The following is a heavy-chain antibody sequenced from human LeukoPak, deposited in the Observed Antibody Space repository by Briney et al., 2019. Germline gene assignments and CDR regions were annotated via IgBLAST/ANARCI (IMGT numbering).Heavy chain of an antibody. CDR3: ARGTPQQWLRYYYGMDV. CDR1: GYTFTGYY. CDR2: INPNSGGT. Sequence: ASVKVSCKASGYTFTGYYMHWVRQAPGQGLEWMGWINPNSGGTNYAQKFQGRVTTTRDTSISTAYMELSRLRSDDTAVYYCARGTPQQWLRYYYGMDVWGQGTTVTVSS. V-gene: IGHV1-2*02. J-gene: IGHJ6*02. D-gene: IGHD6-19*01.